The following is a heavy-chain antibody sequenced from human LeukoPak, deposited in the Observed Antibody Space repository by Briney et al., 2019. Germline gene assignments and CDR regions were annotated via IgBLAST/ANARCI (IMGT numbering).Heavy chain of an antibody. V-gene: IGHV1-2*02. CDR1: GYTFTDYY. CDR2: INPNSGGT. Sequence: ASVTVSCTASGYTFTDYYIHWVRQAPGQGLEWMGWINPNSGGTNYAQKFQGRVTLTRDTSISTAYMELSRLRSDDTAVYYCARGLVLESDYWGQGTLVTVSS. J-gene: IGHJ4*02. CDR3: ARGLVLESDY. D-gene: IGHD6-19*01.